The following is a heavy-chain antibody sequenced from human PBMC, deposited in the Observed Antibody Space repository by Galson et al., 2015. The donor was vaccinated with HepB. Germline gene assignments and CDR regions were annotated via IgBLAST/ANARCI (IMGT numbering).Heavy chain of an antibody. V-gene: IGHV3-23*01. J-gene: IGHJ6*03. CDR1: GFTFSNYG. D-gene: IGHD6-13*01. CDR3: AKAGASAAGASSYYMDV. CDR2: ISYSGVTT. Sequence: SLRLSCAASGFTFSNYGMSWVRQAPGKGLEWVSGISYSGVTTYHADSVKGRFTISRDNSKNTLYLQMNSLRAEDTALYYCAKAGASAAGASSYYMDVWGKGTTVTVSS.